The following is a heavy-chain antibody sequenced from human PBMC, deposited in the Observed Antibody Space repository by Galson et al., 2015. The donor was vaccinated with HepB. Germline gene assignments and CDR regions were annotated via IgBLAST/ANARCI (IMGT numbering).Heavy chain of an antibody. D-gene: IGHD6-13*01. CDR2: IEYDGSNK. CDR1: GFTFSSYG. V-gene: IGHV3-30*02. Sequence: SLRLSCAASGFTFSSYGMHWVRQAPGKGLEWVAFIEYDGSNKYYADSVKGRFTISKDNSKNILYLQMNSLRAEDTAIYYCANGEGSSSWFSLLSWAYWGQGTLVTVSS. J-gene: IGHJ4*02. CDR3: ANGEGSSSWFSLLSWAY.